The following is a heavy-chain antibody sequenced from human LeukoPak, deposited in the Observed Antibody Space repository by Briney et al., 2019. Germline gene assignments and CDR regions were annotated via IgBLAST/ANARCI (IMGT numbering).Heavy chain of an antibody. V-gene: IGHV3-74*01. J-gene: IGHJ4*02. Sequence: PGGSLRLSCAASGFTFSSYWMHWVRQAPGKGLVWVSRINTDGSSTSYADSVKGRFTISRDNAKNTLYLQMNSLRAEDTALYYCARVPSGCYACDFDYWGQGTLVTVSS. D-gene: IGHD2-2*01. CDR1: GFTFSSYW. CDR3: ARVPSGCYACDFDY. CDR2: INTDGSST.